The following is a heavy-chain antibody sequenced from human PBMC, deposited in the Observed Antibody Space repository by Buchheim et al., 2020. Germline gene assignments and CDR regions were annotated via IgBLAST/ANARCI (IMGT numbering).Heavy chain of an antibody. CDR1: GYTFTSYA. J-gene: IGHJ5*02. D-gene: IGHD2-15*01. Sequence: QVQLVQSGSELKKPGASVKFSCKASGYTFTSYAMNWVRQPPGQGLEWMGWINTNTGNPTYAQGFTGRFAFSLDTSFSPAYLQSSSLKAEDTAVYSCARVVVAATRGDNWFDPWGQGTL. CDR2: INTNTGNP. CDR3: ARVVVAATRGDNWFDP. V-gene: IGHV7-4-1*02.